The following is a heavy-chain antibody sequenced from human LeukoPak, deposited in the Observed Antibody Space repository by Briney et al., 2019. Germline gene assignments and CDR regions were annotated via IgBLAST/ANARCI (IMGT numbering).Heavy chain of an antibody. Sequence: GGSLRLSCAASGFTFSSYSMNWVRQAPGKGLEWLSYISSSSTTIYYADSMKGRFTISRDNAKNSLYLQMNSLRVEDTAVYYCAKEGYSSSWYEYYYYYMDVWGKGTTVTVSS. CDR2: ISSSSTTI. CDR3: AKEGYSSSWYEYYYYYMDV. CDR1: GFTFSSYS. V-gene: IGHV3-48*04. D-gene: IGHD6-13*01. J-gene: IGHJ6*03.